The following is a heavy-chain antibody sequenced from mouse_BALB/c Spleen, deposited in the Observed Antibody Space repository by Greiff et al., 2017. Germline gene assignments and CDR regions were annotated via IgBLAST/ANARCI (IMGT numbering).Heavy chain of an antibody. Sequence: DVQLQESGPGLVKPSQSLSLTCTVTGYSITSDYAWNWIRQFPGNKLEWMGYISYSGSTSYNPSLKSRISITRDTSKNQFFLQLNSVTTEDTATYCCARAGWGYFDYWGQGTTLTVSS. J-gene: IGHJ2*01. CDR1: GYSITSDYA. D-gene: IGHD1-1*02. CDR3: ARAGWGYFDY. V-gene: IGHV3-2*02. CDR2: ISYSGST.